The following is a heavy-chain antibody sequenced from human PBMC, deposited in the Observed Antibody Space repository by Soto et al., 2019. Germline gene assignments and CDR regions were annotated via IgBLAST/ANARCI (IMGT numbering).Heavy chain of an antibody. CDR2: IYYSGST. Sequence: QLQLQESGPGLVKPSETLSLTCTVSGGSISRSSYYWGWIRPPPGKGLEWIGSIYYSGSTYYNPSLKSRVTISVDTSKHQFSLKLSSVTAADTSVYCCARRVTQGLRVARLDPWGQGILVTVSS. CDR3: ARRVTQGLRVARLDP. D-gene: IGHD2-15*01. CDR1: GGSISRSSYY. V-gene: IGHV4-39*01. J-gene: IGHJ5*02.